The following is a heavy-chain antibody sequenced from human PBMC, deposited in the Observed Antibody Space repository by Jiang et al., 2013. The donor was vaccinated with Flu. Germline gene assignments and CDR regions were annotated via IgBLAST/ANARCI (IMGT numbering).Heavy chain of an antibody. V-gene: IGHV4-30-4*01. CDR3: AGLWFGEYLLDY. Sequence: KPSQTLSLTCTVSGGSISSGDYYWSWIRQPPGKGLEWIGYIYYSGSTYYNPSLKSRVTISVDTSKNQFSLKLSSVTAADTAVYYCAGLWFGEYLLDYWGQGTLVTVSS. CDR1: GGSISSGDYY. J-gene: IGHJ4*02. CDR2: IYYSGST. D-gene: IGHD3-10*01.